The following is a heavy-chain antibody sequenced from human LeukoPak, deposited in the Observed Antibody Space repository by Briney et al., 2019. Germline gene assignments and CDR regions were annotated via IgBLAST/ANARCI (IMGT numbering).Heavy chain of an antibody. D-gene: IGHD6-19*01. V-gene: IGHV3-23*01. Sequence: QPSETLSLTCTVSGGSISNYYWSWIRQPPGKGLEWVPAISGSGGSTYYADSVKGRFTISRDNSKNTLYLQMNSLRAEDTAVYYCAKYSSGWSLDYWGQGTLVTVSS. CDR3: AKYSSGWSLDY. CDR2: ISGSGGST. J-gene: IGHJ4*02. CDR1: GGSISNYY.